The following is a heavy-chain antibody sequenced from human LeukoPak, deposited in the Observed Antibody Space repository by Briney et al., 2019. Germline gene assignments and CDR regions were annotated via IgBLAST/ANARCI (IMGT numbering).Heavy chain of an antibody. CDR2: INHSGST. CDR3: AADYYDSSGLDY. Sequence: PGGSLRLSCAASGFTLSTYAMSWVRQPPGKGLEWIGEINHSGSTNYNPSLKSRVTISVDTSKNQFSLKLSSVTAADTAVYYCAADYYDSSGLDYWGQGTLVTVSS. J-gene: IGHJ4*02. CDR1: GFTLSTYA. V-gene: IGHV4-34*08. D-gene: IGHD3-22*01.